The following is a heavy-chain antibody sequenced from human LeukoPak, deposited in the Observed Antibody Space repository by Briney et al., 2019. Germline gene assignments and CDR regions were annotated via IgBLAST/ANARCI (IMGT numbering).Heavy chain of an antibody. J-gene: IGHJ4*02. CDR1: GGSISTYY. CDR3: ARAVVSPDFDY. CDR2: IYYSGST. V-gene: IGHV4-59*01. D-gene: IGHD2-21*01. Sequence: SETLSLTCTVSGGSISTYYWSWIRQSPGKGLEWIGYIYYSGSTNYNPSLKSRVTISVDTSKNQFSLKLGSVTAADTAVYYCARAVVSPDFDYWGQGTLVIVSS.